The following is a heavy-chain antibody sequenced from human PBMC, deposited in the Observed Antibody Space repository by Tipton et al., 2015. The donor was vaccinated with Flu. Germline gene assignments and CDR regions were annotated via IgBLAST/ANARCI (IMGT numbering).Heavy chain of an antibody. V-gene: IGHV5-51*01. D-gene: IGHD2-21*02. CDR2: IYPDDSDT. Sequence: QLVQSGAEVNKPGESLRISCRGSGSSFSSYWIAWVRQMPGKGLEWMGIIYPDDSDTKYSPSFQGQVTFSADNSVNTAYLQWSSLKASDTAIYFCVRQNCGGDCYPDYWGQGTLVTVSS. CDR1: GSSFSSYW. J-gene: IGHJ4*02. CDR3: VRQNCGGDCYPDY.